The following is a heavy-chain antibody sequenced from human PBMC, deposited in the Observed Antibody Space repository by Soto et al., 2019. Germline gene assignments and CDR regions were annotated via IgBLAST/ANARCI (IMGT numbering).Heavy chain of an antibody. Sequence: GGSLRLSCAASGFTFSSYAMSWVRQAPGKGLKWVSAISGTGGSTYYADSVKGRFTISRDNSKNTLYLQMNSLRAEDTAGYYYAMEVARGHLWDRYYYYCMDVWGKGTTVTVSS. CDR1: GFTFSSYA. V-gene: IGHV3-23*01. CDR2: ISGTGGST. J-gene: IGHJ6*03. CDR3: AMEVARGHLWDRYYYYCMDV. D-gene: IGHD5-18*01.